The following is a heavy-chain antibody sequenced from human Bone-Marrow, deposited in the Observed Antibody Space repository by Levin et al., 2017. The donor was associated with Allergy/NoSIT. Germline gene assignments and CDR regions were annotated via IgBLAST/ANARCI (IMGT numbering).Heavy chain of an antibody. J-gene: IGHJ6*02. Sequence: GGSLRLSCKASGGTFSSYAISWVRQAPGQGLEWMGGIIPIFGTANYAQKFQGRVTITADESTSTAYMELSSLRSEDTAVYYCARGRSTGTTLCCHYYYYYGMDVWGQGTTVTVSS. V-gene: IGHV1-69*01. CDR1: GGTFSSYA. CDR2: IIPIFGTA. CDR3: ARGRSTGTTLCCHYYYYYGMDV. D-gene: IGHD1-1*01.